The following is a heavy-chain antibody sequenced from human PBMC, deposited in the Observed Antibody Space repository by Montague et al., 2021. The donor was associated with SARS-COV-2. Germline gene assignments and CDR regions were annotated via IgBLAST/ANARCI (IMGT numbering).Heavy chain of an antibody. CDR1: GGSFSGYY. CDR2: RNHSGST. D-gene: IGHD6-13*01. CDR3: ARGTYSSSRYGSKRAFDY. V-gene: IGHV4-34*01. J-gene: IGHJ4*02. Sequence: SETLSLTCAVYGGSFSGYYWSWIRQPPRKGLGRIGERNHSGSTNYNPTPKIRVTISVDTSKNQFSLKLSPVTAADTAVYYCARGTYSSSRYGSKRAFDYWGQGTLVTVSS.